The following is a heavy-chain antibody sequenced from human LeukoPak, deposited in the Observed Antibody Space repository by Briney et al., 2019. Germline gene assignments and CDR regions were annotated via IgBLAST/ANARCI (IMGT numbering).Heavy chain of an antibody. Sequence: WEALSLTCSVYGGSISNHYWRWIRQPPGKALEWIGYIYYTGTTKYNPSLKSRATISLDTSKNQFSLKLTSVTAADTALFFCARGYDIDVWGQGTTVTVSS. CDR3: ARGYDIDV. V-gene: IGHV4-59*11. CDR2: IYYTGTT. CDR1: GGSISNHY. J-gene: IGHJ6*02.